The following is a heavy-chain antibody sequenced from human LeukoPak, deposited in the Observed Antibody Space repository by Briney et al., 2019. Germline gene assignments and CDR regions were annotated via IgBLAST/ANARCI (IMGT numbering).Heavy chain of an antibody. D-gene: IGHD3-16*02. CDR2: MNPNSGNT. CDR3: ARGYRHVKVFSY. CDR1: GYTFTSYD. J-gene: IGHJ4*02. V-gene: IGHV1-8*01. Sequence: ASVKVSCKASGYTFTSYDIHWVRPATGQGLEWMGWMNPNSGNTGYAQNFQGRVTTTRNTSISTAYMELSSLRSEDTAVYYCARGYRHVKVFSYWGQGTLVTVSS.